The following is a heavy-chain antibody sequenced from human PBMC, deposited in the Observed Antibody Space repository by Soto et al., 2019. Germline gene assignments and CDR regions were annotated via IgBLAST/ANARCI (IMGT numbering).Heavy chain of an antibody. CDR2: ISGGGDTT. J-gene: IGHJ3*02. D-gene: IGHD5-12*01. CDR1: GFTFNNYA. V-gene: IGHV3-23*01. CDR3: ARNGRGYSGYDHAFDI. Sequence: GGSLRLSCAASGFTFNNYAMTWVRQAPGKGLEWVSAISGGGDTTSYADSVKGRFTISRDNAKNSLYLQMNSLRDEDTAVYYCARNGRGYSGYDHAFDIWGQGTMVTVSS.